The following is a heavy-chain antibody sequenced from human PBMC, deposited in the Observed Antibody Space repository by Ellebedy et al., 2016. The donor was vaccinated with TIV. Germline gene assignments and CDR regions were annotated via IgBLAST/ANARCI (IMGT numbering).Heavy chain of an antibody. V-gene: IGHV3-33*01. CDR2: IWYDGSNK. Sequence: PGGSLRLSCAASGFTFSSYGMHWVRQAPGKGLEWVAVIWYDGSNKYYADSVKGRFTLSRDNSKNTRYLQMNSLRAEDTAVYYCARGLLMVYAIRGGIDYWGQGTLVTVSS. CDR3: ARGLLMVYAIRGGIDY. J-gene: IGHJ4*02. D-gene: IGHD2-8*01. CDR1: GFTFSSYG.